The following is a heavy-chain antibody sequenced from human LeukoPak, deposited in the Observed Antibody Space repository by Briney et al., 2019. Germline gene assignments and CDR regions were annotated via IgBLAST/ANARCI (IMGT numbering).Heavy chain of an antibody. D-gene: IGHD3-9*01. CDR3: ARGGRYYDVLTGKDF. V-gene: IGHV1-18*04. J-gene: IGHJ4*02. Sequence: GASVKVSCKASGYTITSYGISWARQAPGQGLEWMGWISAYNGNTNYAQKLQGRVTMSTDTSTSTAYMELRSLISDDTAVYFCARGGRYYDVLTGKDFWGQGTLVTVSS. CDR2: ISAYNGNT. CDR1: GYTITSYG.